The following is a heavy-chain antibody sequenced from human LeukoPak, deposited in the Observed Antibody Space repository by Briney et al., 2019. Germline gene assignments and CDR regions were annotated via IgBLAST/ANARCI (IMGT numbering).Heavy chain of an antibody. CDR2: ISSSSSYI. D-gene: IGHD3-10*01. CDR1: GFTFSSYS. V-gene: IGHV3-21*01. J-gene: IGHJ5*02. Sequence: GGSLRLSCVASGFTFSSYSMNWVRQAPGKGLEWVSSISSSSSYIYYADSVKGRFTISRDNAKNSLYLQMNSLRAEDTAVYYCAGNSLLWFDRFDPWGQGTLVTVSS. CDR3: AGNSLLWFDRFDP.